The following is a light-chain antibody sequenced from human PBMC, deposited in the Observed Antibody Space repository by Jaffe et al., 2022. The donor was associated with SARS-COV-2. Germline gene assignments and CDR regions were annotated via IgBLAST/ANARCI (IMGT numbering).Light chain of an antibody. CDR2: GAS. V-gene: IGKV1-39*01. CDR1: QSISTN. J-gene: IGKJ1*01. CDR3: QQTYSTPWT. Sequence: DIQMTQSPSSLSASVGDRVTITCRASQSISTNLNWYRQKPGKAPNLLIYGASSLQSGVPSRFSGSGSGTDFTLTIRSLQPEDFATYYCQQTYSTPWTFGQGTKVEIK.